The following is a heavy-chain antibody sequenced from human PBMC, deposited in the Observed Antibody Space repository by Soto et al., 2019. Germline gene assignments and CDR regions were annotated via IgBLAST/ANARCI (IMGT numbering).Heavy chain of an antibody. CDR1: GFTVSSNY. CDR3: ARDFIVPAALSYYYYGRDV. CDR2: IHSGGST. V-gene: IGHV3-66*01. J-gene: IGHJ6*02. D-gene: IGHD2-2*01. Sequence: EVQLVESGGGLVQPGGSLRLSCAASGFTVSSNYMSWVRQAPGKGLEWVSVIHSGGSTYYADSVKGRFTISRDNSKNTLYLQMNSLRAEDTAVYYCARDFIVPAALSYYYYGRDVWGQGTTVTVSS.